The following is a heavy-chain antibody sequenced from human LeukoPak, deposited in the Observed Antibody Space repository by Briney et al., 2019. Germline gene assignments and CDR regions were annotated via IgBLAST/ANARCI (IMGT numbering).Heavy chain of an antibody. CDR2: ISGYNGNT. Sequence: GASVKVSCKASGYTFTSYALSWVRQAPGQGLEWMGWISGYNGNTNYAQRLQGRVTMTTDTSTSTAYMELRSLRSDDTAVYYCARSGLPGNYYFDYWGQGALVTVSS. CDR3: ARSGLPGNYYFDY. V-gene: IGHV1-18*01. J-gene: IGHJ4*02. D-gene: IGHD3-10*01. CDR1: GYTFTSYA.